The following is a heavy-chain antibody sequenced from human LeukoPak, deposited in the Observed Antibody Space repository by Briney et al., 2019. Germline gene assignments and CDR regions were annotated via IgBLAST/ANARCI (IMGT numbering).Heavy chain of an antibody. J-gene: IGHJ4*02. CDR3: TRDRGAYNLYDY. CDR2: IRSKAYGETA. D-gene: IGHD1-1*01. Sequence: GGPLRLSCTASGFTFGDYAMSWIRQAPGKGLEWVGFIRSKAYGETADYAASVKGRFTISRDDSKAIAHLQMNSLKTEDTAVYHCTRDRGAYNLYDYWGQGTLVTVSS. CDR1: GFTFGDYA. V-gene: IGHV3-49*03.